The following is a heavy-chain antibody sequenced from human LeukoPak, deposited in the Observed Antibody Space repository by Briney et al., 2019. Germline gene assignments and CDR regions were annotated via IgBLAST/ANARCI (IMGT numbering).Heavy chain of an antibody. CDR2: IFYDGST. Sequence: PSETLSLTCAVSGASMSTGTNYWGWVRQPPGKGPEWFGTIFYDGSTYYNPSLKSRVTISVDPSKNRFSLKLTSVTAADTAVYYCARARGYYYYMDVWGKGTTVTVSS. CDR3: ARARGYYYYMDV. D-gene: IGHD3-10*01. CDR1: GASMSTGTNY. V-gene: IGHV4-39*07. J-gene: IGHJ6*03.